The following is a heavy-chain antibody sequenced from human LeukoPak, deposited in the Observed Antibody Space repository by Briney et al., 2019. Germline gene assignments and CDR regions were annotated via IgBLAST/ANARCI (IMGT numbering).Heavy chain of an antibody. Sequence: PGGSLRLPCAASGFTFSSYGMHWVRQAPGKGLEWVAVISYDGSNKYYADSVKGRFTISRDNSKNTLYLQMNSLRAEDTAVYYCATRGYSYGPVDYWGQGTLVTVSS. J-gene: IGHJ4*02. V-gene: IGHV3-30*03. D-gene: IGHD5-18*01. CDR1: GFTFSSYG. CDR3: ATRGYSYGPVDY. CDR2: ISYDGSNK.